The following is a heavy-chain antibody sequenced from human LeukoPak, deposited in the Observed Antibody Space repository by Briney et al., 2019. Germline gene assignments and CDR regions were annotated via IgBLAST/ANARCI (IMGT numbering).Heavy chain of an antibody. D-gene: IGHD3-10*01. Sequence: PGGSLRLSCAASGFTFSSYSMNWVRQAPGKGLEWISSISSSSSYIYYADSVKGRFTISRDNAKNSLYLQMNSLKTEDTAVYYCSTTMVRGPIDCWGQGTLVTVSS. J-gene: IGHJ4*02. CDR1: GFTFSSYS. V-gene: IGHV3-21*03. CDR2: ISSSSSYI. CDR3: STTMVRGPIDC.